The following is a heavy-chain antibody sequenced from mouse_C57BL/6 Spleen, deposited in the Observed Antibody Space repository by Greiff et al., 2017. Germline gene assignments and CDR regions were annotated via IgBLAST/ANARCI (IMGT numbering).Heavy chain of an antibody. J-gene: IGHJ4*01. Sequence: EVQGVESGGGLVQPTGSLKLSCAASGFTFNTYAMHWVRQAPGKGLEWVARIRSKSSTYATYYADSVKDRFTISRDDSQSMLYLQMNNLKTEDTAMYYCVRDPYSKGDYWGQGTAVTVSS. CDR1: GFTFNTYA. V-gene: IGHV10-3*01. CDR3: VRDPYSKGDY. CDR2: IRSKSSTYAT. D-gene: IGHD2-5*01.